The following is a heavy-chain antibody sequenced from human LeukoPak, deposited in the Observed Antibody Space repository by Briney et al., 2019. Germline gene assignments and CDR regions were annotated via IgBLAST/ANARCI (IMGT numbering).Heavy chain of an antibody. CDR2: ITPIFGTA. D-gene: IGHD6-19*01. CDR3: ATSYSSGWTLDFDY. Sequence: SVKVSCKASGGTFSSYGISWVRQAPGQGLEWMGGITPIFGTANYAQKLQGRVTMTTDTSTSTAYMELRSLRSDDTAVYYCATSYSSGWTLDFDYWGQGTLVTVSS. V-gene: IGHV1-69*05. CDR1: GGTFSSYG. J-gene: IGHJ4*02.